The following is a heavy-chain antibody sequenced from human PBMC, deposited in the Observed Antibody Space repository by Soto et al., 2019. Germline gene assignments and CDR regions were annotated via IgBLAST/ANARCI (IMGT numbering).Heavy chain of an antibody. D-gene: IGHD3-10*01. J-gene: IGHJ6*02. CDR3: ARDGNYYGSGSYYPFRSHDYYYGMDV. V-gene: IGHV4-31*03. CDR2: IYYSGST. CDR1: GGSISSGGYY. Sequence: SETLSLTCTVSGGSISSGGYYWSWIRQHPGKGLEWIGYIYYSGSTYYNPSLKSRVTISVDTSKNQFSLKLSSVTAADTAVYYCARDGNYYGSGSYYPFRSHDYYYGMDVWGQGTTVTVSS.